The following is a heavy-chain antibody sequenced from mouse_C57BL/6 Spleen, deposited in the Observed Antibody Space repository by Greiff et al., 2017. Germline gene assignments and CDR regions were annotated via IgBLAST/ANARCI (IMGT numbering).Heavy chain of an antibody. V-gene: IGHV6-3*01. CDR3: PGLGYVDV. J-gene: IGHJ1*03. Sequence: EVKLMESGGGLVQPGGSMKLSCVASGFTFSNYWMNWVRQSPEKGLEWVAQISFNSDNYATHYAESVKGRFTISRDDTKSSVYLQLNNLRDEDTGIYYCPGLGYVDVWGTGTTVTVSS. CDR1: GFTFSNYW. CDR2: ISFNSDNYAT.